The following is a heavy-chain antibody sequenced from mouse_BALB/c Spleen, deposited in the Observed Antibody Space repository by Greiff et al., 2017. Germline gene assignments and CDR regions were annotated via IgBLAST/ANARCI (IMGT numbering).Heavy chain of an antibody. CDR2: INPSTGYT. V-gene: IGHV1-7*01. CDR1: GYTFTSYW. D-gene: IGHD1-2*01. Sequence: QVQLKESGAELAKPGASVKMSCKASGYTFTSYWMHWVKQRPGQGLEWIGYINPSTGYTEYNQKFKDKATLTADKSSSTAYMQLSSLTSEDSAVYYCARLGTATDYWGQGTTLTVSS. CDR3: ARLGTATDY. J-gene: IGHJ2*01.